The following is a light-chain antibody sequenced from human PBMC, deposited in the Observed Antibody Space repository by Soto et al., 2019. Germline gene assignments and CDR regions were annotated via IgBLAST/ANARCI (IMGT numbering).Light chain of an antibody. J-gene: IGLJ3*02. CDR1: RSNIGRNY. V-gene: IGLV1-47*01. CDR2: RNN. Sequence: QSVLTQPPSASGTPGQRVSISCSGSRSNIGRNYVYWYQQLPGTAPKLLIQRNNERPSGVPDRFSGSKSGTSVSLAISGLRSEDEATYYCAAWDDTLNGPVVGGGTKLTVL. CDR3: AAWDDTLNGPV.